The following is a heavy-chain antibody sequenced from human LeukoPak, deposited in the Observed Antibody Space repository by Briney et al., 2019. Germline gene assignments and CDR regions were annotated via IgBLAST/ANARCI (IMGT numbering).Heavy chain of an antibody. D-gene: IGHD5-18*01. CDR1: GGSISSYC. CDR2: VYSSGST. CDR3: ARGAVMVQVFDY. J-gene: IGHJ4*02. V-gene: IGHV4-4*07. Sequence: AETLSLTCTVSGGSISSYCWSWIRLPAGTGLEWLGRVYSSGSTTYNPSLKSRVTLSADTSRNQFSLRLSSVTAADTAVYHCARGAVMVQVFDYWGQGTLVTVSS.